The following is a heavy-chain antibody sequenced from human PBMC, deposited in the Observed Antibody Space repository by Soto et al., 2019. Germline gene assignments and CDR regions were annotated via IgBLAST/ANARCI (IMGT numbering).Heavy chain of an antibody. Sequence: GGSLRLSCAASGFTFSSHTMTWVRLAPGKGLEWVSTISGSGGSTYYADSVKGRFTISRDNSKNTLYLQMNSLRAEDTAVYYCAKVSRITMIEVVINTLDYWGQGTLVTVSS. J-gene: IGHJ4*02. V-gene: IGHV3-23*01. D-gene: IGHD3-22*01. CDR2: ISGSGGST. CDR1: GFTFSSHT. CDR3: AKVSRITMIEVVINTLDY.